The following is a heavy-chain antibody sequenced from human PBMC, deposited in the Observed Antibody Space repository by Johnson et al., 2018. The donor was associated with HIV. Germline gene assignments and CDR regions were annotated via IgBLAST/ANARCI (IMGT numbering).Heavy chain of an antibody. CDR2: ISYDGSNK. Sequence: QMQLVESGGGVVQPGRSLRLSCAASGFTFSSYGMHWVRQAPGKGLEWVAVISYDGSNKYYADSVKGRFTISRDNSKNTLYLQMNSLRAEDTALYYCAKDLAVAAMVAFDIWGQGTMVTVSS. D-gene: IGHD6-19*01. V-gene: IGHV3-30*19. CDR1: GFTFSSYG. J-gene: IGHJ3*02. CDR3: AKDLAVAAMVAFDI.